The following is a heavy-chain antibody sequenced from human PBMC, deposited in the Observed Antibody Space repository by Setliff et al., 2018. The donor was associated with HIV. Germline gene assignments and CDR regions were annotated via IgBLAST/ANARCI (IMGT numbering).Heavy chain of an antibody. J-gene: IGHJ6*02. Sequence: ASVKVSCKASGYTFIGHYLHWVRQAPGQGLEWLGWVNPNSGDAIYAQNFQGRVTMTMDTSINAAYMELRGLRSDDTAVYYCARNFGLSPSGKYYYYYGMDIWGQGTTVTVSS. D-gene: IGHD1-7*01. CDR2: VNPNSGDA. CDR3: ARNFGLSPSGKYYYYYGMDI. CDR1: GYTFIGHY. V-gene: IGHV1-2*02.